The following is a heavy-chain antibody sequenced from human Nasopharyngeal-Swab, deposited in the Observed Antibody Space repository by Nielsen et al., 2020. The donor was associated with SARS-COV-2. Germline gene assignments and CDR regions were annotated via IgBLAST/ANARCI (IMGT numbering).Heavy chain of an antibody. V-gene: IGHV1-2*02. CDR3: ARGSAVAGLGMRDAFDI. D-gene: IGHD6-19*01. J-gene: IGHJ3*02. CDR2: INPNSGGT. CDR1: AYTFTCYY. Sequence: ASAKVSCKASAYTFTCYYIHYLLHAPGQGLEWMGWINPNSGGTNYAQKFQGRVTMTRDTSISTGYMELSSLRSADTAVYYCARGSAVAGLGMRDAFDIWGQGTMVTVSS.